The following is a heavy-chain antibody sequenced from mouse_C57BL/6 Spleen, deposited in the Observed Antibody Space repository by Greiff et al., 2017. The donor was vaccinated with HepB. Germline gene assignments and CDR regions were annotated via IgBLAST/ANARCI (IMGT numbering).Heavy chain of an antibody. CDR1: GYTFTSYW. J-gene: IGHJ2*01. Sequence: VQLQQPGTELVKPGASVKLSCKASGYTFTSYWMHWVKQRPGQGLEWIGNINPSNGGTNYNEKFKSKATLTVDNSSSTAYRQLSSLTSEDSAVYYCARWGVRRPLHFDYWGQGTTLTVSS. CDR3: ARWGVRRPLHFDY. CDR2: INPSNGGT. V-gene: IGHV1-53*01. D-gene: IGHD2-14*01.